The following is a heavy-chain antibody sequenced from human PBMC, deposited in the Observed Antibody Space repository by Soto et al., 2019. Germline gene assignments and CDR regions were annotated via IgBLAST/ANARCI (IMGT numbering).Heavy chain of an antibody. CDR2: ISGSGDKT. Sequence: GSLRLSCAASGFAFNDFAMNWVRQAPGKGPEWLSTISGSGDKTFHSDSVKGRFNVSRDNSNNKMFLQMNSLRAEDTAIYYCAKGASHAPFEKWGRGTLVTVSS. CDR3: AKGASHAPFEK. V-gene: IGHV3-23*01. CDR1: GFAFNDFA. J-gene: IGHJ4*02.